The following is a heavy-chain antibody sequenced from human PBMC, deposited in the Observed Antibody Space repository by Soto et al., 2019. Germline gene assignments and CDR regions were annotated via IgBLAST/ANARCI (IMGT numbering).Heavy chain of an antibody. V-gene: IGHV1-69*02. J-gene: IGHJ4*02. D-gene: IGHD3-10*01. CDR1: GDPFNFYT. Sequence: QVQLVQSGAEVKKPGSSVKVSCKASGDPFNFYTINWVRQAPGLGLEWMGRFNPILSFSNSALKFQGRVTLTADKSKSTASMVLSRLRSEDTAIYYCATSFGSGSRAFDYWGRGALVTVSS. CDR3: ATSFGSGSRAFDY. CDR2: FNPILSFS.